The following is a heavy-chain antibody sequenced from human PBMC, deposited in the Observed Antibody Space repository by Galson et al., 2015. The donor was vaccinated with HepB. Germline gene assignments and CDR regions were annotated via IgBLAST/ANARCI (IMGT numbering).Heavy chain of an antibody. CDR1: GGSFSGYY. J-gene: IGHJ4*02. CDR2: INHSGST. V-gene: IGHV4-34*01. CDR3: ARVGLIVGATYYFDY. D-gene: IGHD1-26*01. Sequence: ETLSLTCAVYGGSFSGYYWSWIRQPPGKGLEWIGEINHSGSTNYNPSLKSRVTISVDTSKNQFSLKLSSVTAADTAVYYCARVGLIVGATYYFDYWGQGTLVTVSS.